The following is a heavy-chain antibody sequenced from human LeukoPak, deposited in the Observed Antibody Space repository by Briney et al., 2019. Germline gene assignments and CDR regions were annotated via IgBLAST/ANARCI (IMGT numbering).Heavy chain of an antibody. D-gene: IGHD5-18*01. CDR2: INSDGSST. CDR3: ARDLSAMVTPP. Sequence: PGGSLRLSCAASGFTFSSYWMHWVRQVPGKGLVWVSRINSDGSSTSYADSVKGRFTISRDNAKNTLYLQMNSLRAEDTAVCYCARDLSAMVTPPWGQGTLVTVSS. J-gene: IGHJ5*02. CDR1: GFTFSSYW. V-gene: IGHV3-74*01.